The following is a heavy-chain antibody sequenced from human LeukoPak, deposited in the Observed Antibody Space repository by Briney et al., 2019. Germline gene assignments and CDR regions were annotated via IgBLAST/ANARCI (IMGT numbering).Heavy chain of an antibody. Sequence: GGSLRLSCAASGFTFDDYAMHWVRQAPGKGLEWVSGISWDSGSMDYADSVKGRFTISRDNAKNSLYLQMNSLRAEDTAVYYCARESRVLRFLEWQPYDALDIWGKGTRVTVSS. J-gene: IGHJ3*02. CDR2: ISWDSGSM. V-gene: IGHV3-9*01. D-gene: IGHD3-3*01. CDR1: GFTFDDYA. CDR3: ARESRVLRFLEWQPYDALDI.